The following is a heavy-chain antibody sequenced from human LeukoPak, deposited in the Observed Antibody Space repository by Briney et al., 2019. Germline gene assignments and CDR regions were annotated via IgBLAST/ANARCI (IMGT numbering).Heavy chain of an antibody. V-gene: IGHV3-9*03. CDR2: ISWNSGSI. Sequence: GGSLRLSCAASGFTFDDYAMHWVRQAPGKGLEWVSGISWNSGSIGYADSVKGRFTISRDNAKNSLYLQMNSLRAEDMALYYCARDQGYSYGGPIDYWGQGTLVTVSS. CDR1: GFTFDDYA. CDR3: ARDQGYSYGGPIDY. D-gene: IGHD5-18*01. J-gene: IGHJ4*02.